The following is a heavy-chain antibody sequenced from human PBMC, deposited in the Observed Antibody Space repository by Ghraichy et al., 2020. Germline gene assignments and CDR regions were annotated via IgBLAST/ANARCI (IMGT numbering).Heavy chain of an antibody. CDR3: ARGRYCSGGSCYSYSTYGY. V-gene: IGHV4-34*01. D-gene: IGHD2-15*01. J-gene: IGHJ4*02. Sequence: GSLRLSCAVYGGSFSGYYWSWIRQPPGKGLEWIGEINHSGSTNYNPSLKSRVTISVDTSKNQFSLKLSSVTAADTAVYYCARGRYCSGGSCYSYSTYGYWGQGTLVTVSS. CDR1: GGSFSGYY. CDR2: INHSGST.